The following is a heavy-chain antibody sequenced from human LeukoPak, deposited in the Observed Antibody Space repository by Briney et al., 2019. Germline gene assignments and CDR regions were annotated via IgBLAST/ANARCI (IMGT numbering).Heavy chain of an antibody. CDR3: ARISYDSSGYYDY. CDR1: GFTFSSYW. Sequence: GGSLRLSCAASGFTFSSYWMSWVRQAPGKGLEWVANIKQDGSEKYYVDSVKGRFTISRDNAKNTLYLQMNSLRAEDTAVYYCARISYDSSGYYDYWGQGTLVTVSS. D-gene: IGHD3-22*01. J-gene: IGHJ4*02. V-gene: IGHV3-7*02. CDR2: IKQDGSEK.